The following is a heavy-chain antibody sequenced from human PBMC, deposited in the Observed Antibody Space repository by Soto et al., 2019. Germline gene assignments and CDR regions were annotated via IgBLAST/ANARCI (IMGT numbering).Heavy chain of an antibody. V-gene: IGHV3-74*01. CDR1: GFTFSSDW. J-gene: IGHJ4*02. Sequence: GESLKISCVASGFTFSSDWMHWVRQVPGKGLVWVSRIKYDGTITTYADSVKGRFTISRDNAKNTVFLQMNSLRVEDTAIYYCAREIYTAFDYGGQGTQVTVSS. D-gene: IGHD2-2*02. CDR3: AREIYTAFDY. CDR2: IKYDGTIT.